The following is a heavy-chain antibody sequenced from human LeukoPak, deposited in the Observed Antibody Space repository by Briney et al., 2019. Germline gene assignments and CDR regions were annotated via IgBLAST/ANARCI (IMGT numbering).Heavy chain of an antibody. J-gene: IGHJ5*02. CDR1: GFTFSSYG. D-gene: IGHD3-16*01. CDR2: ISYDGSNK. Sequence: GGSLRLSCAASGFTFSSYGMHWVRQAPGKGLEWVAVISYDGSNKYYADSVKGRFTISRDNSKNTLYLQMNSLRAEDTAVYYCARGSGAYYTWFDPWGQGTLVTVSS. CDR3: ARGSGAYYTWFDP. V-gene: IGHV3-30*03.